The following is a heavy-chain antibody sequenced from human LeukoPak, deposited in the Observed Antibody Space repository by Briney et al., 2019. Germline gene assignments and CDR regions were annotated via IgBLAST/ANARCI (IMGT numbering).Heavy chain of an antibody. Sequence: SETLSLTCTASGGSISSYYWSWIRQAPGKGLEWIGYVYYSGSTNYNPSLKSRVTISVDTSKNQFSLQLSSVTAADTAVYSCAKGFPTYYDFWSGYYKGGVTGYFDLWGRGTLVTVSS. D-gene: IGHD3-3*01. CDR3: AKGFPTYYDFWSGYYKGGVTGYFDL. CDR1: GGSISSYY. CDR2: VYYSGST. V-gene: IGHV4-59*01. J-gene: IGHJ2*01.